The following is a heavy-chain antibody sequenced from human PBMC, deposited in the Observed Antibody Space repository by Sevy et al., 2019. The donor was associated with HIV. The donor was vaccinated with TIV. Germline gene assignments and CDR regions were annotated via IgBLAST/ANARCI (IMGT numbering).Heavy chain of an antibody. CDR3: ARGYDILTRYYYYGMDV. D-gene: IGHD3-9*01. Sequence: ASVKVSCKASGGTFSSYAISWVRQAPGQGLELMGGIIPMFGTPNYAQKLQGRATITADESTSTAYMELSSLRSEDTAVYYCARGYDILTRYYYYGMDVWGQGTPVTVSS. J-gene: IGHJ6*02. CDR1: GGTFSSYA. CDR2: IIPMFGTP. V-gene: IGHV1-69*13.